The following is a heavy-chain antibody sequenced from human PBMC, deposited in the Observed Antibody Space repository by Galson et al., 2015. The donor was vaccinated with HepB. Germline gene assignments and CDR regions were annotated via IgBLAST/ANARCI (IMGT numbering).Heavy chain of an antibody. V-gene: IGHV1-58*01. J-gene: IGHJ5*02. CDR2: IIVGSNDK. CDR3: AFCSTTHCHGRFDP. D-gene: IGHD2/OR15-2a*01. Sequence: SVKVSCKASGVNFIGSAVQWVRQARGQRLEWVGWIIVGSNDKKYARRLQERVVISSDTSISTAYMELRSLEYEDTAIYYCAFCSTTHCHGRFDPWGQGTQVIVSS. CDR1: GVNFIGSA.